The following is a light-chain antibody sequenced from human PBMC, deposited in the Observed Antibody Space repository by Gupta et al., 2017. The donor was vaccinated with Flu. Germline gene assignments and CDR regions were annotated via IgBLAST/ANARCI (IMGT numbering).Light chain of an antibody. CDR1: SSNIGSNY. CDR2: RNN. V-gene: IGLV1-47*01. CDR3: AAWDDSLRVWV. J-gene: IGLJ3*02. Sequence: XSVLTQPPSXSGTPGQWVTISCSGSSSNIGSNYVYWYQQLPGTAPKVLIYRNNQRPSGAPDRISGSKSGISASLAISGLRSEDEADYYCAAWDDSLRVWVFGGGTKLTVL.